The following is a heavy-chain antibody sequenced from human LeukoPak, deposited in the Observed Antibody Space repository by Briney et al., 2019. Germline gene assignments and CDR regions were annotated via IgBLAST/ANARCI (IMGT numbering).Heavy chain of an antibody. D-gene: IGHD3-22*01. Sequence: ASVKVSCTASGYTFTSYGISWVRQAPGQGLEWMGWISAYNGNTNYAQKLQGRDTMTTDTSTSTAYMELRSLRSDDTAVYYCAREPSDSYYDSSGYSTGYYGMDVWGQGTTVTVSS. CDR2: ISAYNGNT. CDR1: GYTFTSYG. CDR3: AREPSDSYYDSSGYSTGYYGMDV. V-gene: IGHV1-18*01. J-gene: IGHJ6*02.